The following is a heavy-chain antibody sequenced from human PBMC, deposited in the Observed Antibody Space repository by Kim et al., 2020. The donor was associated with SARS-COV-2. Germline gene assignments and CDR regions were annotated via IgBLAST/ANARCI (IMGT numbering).Heavy chain of an antibody. Sequence: SETLSLTCAVYGGSFSDYYWTWIRQPPGKGLEWVGEINHSGSTNYNPSLKSRVTMSLDTSKNQFSLKVSSVTAADTAVYYCARGDLTPLTASHYYYHGMDVWGQGTTVTVSS. V-gene: IGHV4-34*01. D-gene: IGHD5-18*01. CDR2: INHSGST. CDR3: ARGDLTPLTASHYYYHGMDV. J-gene: IGHJ6*02. CDR1: GGSFSDYY.